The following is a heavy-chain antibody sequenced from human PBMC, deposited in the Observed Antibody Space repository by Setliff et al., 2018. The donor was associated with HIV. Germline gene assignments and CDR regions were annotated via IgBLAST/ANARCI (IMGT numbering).Heavy chain of an antibody. CDR1: GGSLQGYY. J-gene: IGHJ6*03. D-gene: IGHD2-21*02. CDR2: IYYVGWS. V-gene: IGHV4-4*07. Sequence: PSETLSLTCSVSGGSLQGYYWSWIRQPAGKGLQWIGRIYYVGWSKYNPSLEDRVTMSVDTSNNQFSLSLTSVTAADTAVYYCTRDLWGDDYYYNNMDVWGKGTTVTVSS. CDR3: TRDLWGDDYYYNNMDV.